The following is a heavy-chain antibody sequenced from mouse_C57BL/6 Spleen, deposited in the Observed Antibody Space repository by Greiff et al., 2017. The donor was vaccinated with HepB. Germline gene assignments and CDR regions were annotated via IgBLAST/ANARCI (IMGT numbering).Heavy chain of an antibody. CDR3: ARSMAELYDGYYDY. V-gene: IGHV1-82*01. CDR2: IYPGDGDT. D-gene: IGHD2-3*01. CDR1: GYAFSSSW. Sequence: QVQLQQSGPELVKPGASVKISCKASGYAFSSSWMNWVKQRPGKGLEWIGRIYPGDGDTNYNGKFKGKATLTADKSSSTAYMQLSSLTSEDSAVYFCARSMAELYDGYYDYWGQGTTLTVSS. J-gene: IGHJ2*01.